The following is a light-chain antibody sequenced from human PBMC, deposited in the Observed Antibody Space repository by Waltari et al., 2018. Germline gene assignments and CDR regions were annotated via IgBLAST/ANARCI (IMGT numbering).Light chain of an antibody. CDR1: SGHSNYA. CDR3: QTWGTGIQV. J-gene: IGLJ3*02. Sequence: QLVLTQSPSASLGASVKLTCTLSSGHSNYAIAWHQQQPEKGPRYLMKLNDDGSHNEGDGIPDRFSGSSSGAERYLTISSLQSEDEADYYCQTWGTGIQVFGGGTKLTVL. V-gene: IGLV4-69*01. CDR2: LNDDGSH.